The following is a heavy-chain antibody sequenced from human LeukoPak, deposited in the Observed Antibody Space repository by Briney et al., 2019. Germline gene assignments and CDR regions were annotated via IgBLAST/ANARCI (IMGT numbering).Heavy chain of an antibody. CDR2: MNPNSGNT. Sequence: ASVKVSCKASGYTFTSYDINWVRQATGQGLEWMGWMNPNSGNTGYAQKFQGRVTITRNTSISTAYMELSSLRSEDTAVYYCARVGGDYYGSGSSHFDYWGQGTLVTVSS. J-gene: IGHJ4*02. CDR1: GYTFTSYD. V-gene: IGHV1-8*03. D-gene: IGHD3-10*01. CDR3: ARVGGDYYGSGSSHFDY.